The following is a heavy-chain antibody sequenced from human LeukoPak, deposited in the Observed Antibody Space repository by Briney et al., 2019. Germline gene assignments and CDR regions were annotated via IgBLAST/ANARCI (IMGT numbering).Heavy chain of an antibody. Sequence: SETLSLTCTVSGGSISSSSYYWGWIRQPPGKGLEWIASIYYTGSTYYNPSLKSRVTISVDTSKNQFSLKLSSVTAADTAVYYCARGVLWFGELLPSYYYYMDVWGKGTTVTISS. J-gene: IGHJ6*03. CDR1: GGSISSSSYY. CDR2: IYYTGST. CDR3: ARGVLWFGELLPSYYYYMDV. V-gene: IGHV4-39*07. D-gene: IGHD3-10*01.